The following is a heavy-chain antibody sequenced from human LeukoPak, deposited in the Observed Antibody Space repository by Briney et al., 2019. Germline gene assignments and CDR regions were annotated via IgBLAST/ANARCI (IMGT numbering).Heavy chain of an antibody. CDR3: AKDKYSGSYGPLDY. CDR1: GFTFSNNG. CDR2: ISYDGSNK. D-gene: IGHD1-26*01. J-gene: IGHJ4*02. Sequence: GGSLRLSCAASGFTFSNNGMHWVRQAPGKGLEWVAVISYDGSNKYYADSVKGRFTISRDNSKNTLYLQMNSLRAEDTAVYYCAKDKYSGSYGPLDYWGQGTLVTVSS. V-gene: IGHV3-30*18.